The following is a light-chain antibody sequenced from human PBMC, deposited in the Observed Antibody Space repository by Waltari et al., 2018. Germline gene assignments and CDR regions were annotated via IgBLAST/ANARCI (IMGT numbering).Light chain of an antibody. CDR2: KHT. Sequence: SYELTQPPSVSVSPGQTATITCSGDLLPKQFAYWYQQSPGQAPVLLIYKHTERASGIPERFPGSTSGTTVTLTIAGVQAEDEADYFCQSVDVTALPFGGGTRLTVL. CDR1: LLPKQF. V-gene: IGLV3-25*03. J-gene: IGLJ2*01. CDR3: QSVDVTALP.